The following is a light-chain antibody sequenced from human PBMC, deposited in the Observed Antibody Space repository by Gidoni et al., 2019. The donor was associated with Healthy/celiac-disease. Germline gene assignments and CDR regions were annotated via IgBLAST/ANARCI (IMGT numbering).Light chain of an antibody. CDR1: QGIRND. CDR2: AAS. J-gene: IGKJ1*01. CDR3: LPDYTYPPT. Sequence: AIQMTPSPSSLSASVGDRVTITCRASQGIRNDLGWYQQKPGKAPKLLIYAASSLQSGVPSRFSGSGSGTDFTLTISSLQPEDFASYYCLPDYTYPPTFGQXTQVEIK. V-gene: IGKV1-6*01.